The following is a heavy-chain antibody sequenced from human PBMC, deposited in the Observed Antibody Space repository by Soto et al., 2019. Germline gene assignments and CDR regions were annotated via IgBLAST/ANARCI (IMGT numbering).Heavy chain of an antibody. Sequence: PSETLSLTCAVYGGSFSGYYWSWIRQPPGKGLEWIGEINHSGSTNYNPSLKSRVTISVDTSKNQFSLKLSSVTAADTAVYYCARGIRGVEMATPRPLLSFDYWGQGTLVNVSS. CDR3: ARGIRGVEMATPRPLLSFDY. CDR2: INHSGST. V-gene: IGHV4-34*01. J-gene: IGHJ4*02. CDR1: GGSFSGYY. D-gene: IGHD5-12*01.